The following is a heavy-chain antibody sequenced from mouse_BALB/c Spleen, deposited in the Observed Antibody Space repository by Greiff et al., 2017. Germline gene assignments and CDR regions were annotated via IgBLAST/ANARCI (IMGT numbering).Heavy chain of an antibody. CDR1: GFTFSSYA. CDR3: ARGQDGRAWFAY. CDR2: ISSGGST. J-gene: IGHJ3*01. Sequence: EVQVVESGGGLVKPGGSLKLSCAASGFTFSSYAMSWVRQTPEKRLEWVASISSGGSTYYPDSVKGRFTISRDNARNILYLQMSSLRSEDTAMYYCARGQDGRAWFAYWGQGTLVTVSA. D-gene: IGHD2-3*01. V-gene: IGHV5-6-5*01.